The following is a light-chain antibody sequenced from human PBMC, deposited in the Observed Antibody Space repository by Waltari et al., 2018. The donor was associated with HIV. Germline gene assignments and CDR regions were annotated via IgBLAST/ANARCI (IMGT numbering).Light chain of an antibody. Sequence: QSVLTQTPSVSGAPGQRVTISCTGSSSNTGAGYDVHWYQQLPGTAPKLLIYGNSHRPSGVPDRFSGSKSGTSAFLAITGLQAEDEADYYCQSYDSSLSGVVFGGGTKLTVL. CDR3: QSYDSSLSGVV. J-gene: IGLJ2*01. V-gene: IGLV1-40*01. CDR1: SSNTGAGYD. CDR2: GNS.